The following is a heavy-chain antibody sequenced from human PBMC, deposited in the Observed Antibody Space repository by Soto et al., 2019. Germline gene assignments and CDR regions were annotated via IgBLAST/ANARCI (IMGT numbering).Heavy chain of an antibody. CDR2: VYYSGTT. D-gene: IGHD4-4*01. CDR3: ASDVIAPPNYFDP. CDR1: GGSIDSGDYY. Sequence: PAETLSLISSVSGGSIDSGDYYRSWIWQPPGKGLEWIGYVYYSGTTNYNPFLKSRVTLSLDKSKHQFSMKMNSVTAADTAVYYCASDVIAPPNYFDPWCQGTLVTVSS. J-gene: IGHJ5*02. V-gene: IGHV4-61*08.